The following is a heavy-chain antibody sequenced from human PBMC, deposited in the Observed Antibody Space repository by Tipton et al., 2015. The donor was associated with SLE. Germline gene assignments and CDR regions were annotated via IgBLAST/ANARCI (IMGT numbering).Heavy chain of an antibody. CDR1: GGSFSGYY. CDR3: AREGGSYTAFDY. V-gene: IGHV4-34*01. Sequence: TLSLTCALYGGSFSGYYWNWIRQPPGKGLEWIGEINHRGSTNNNPSLKSRVTISVDTSKNQFSLKLSSMTAADTAVYYCAREGGSYTAFDYWGQGTLVTVSS. J-gene: IGHJ4*02. CDR2: INHRGST. D-gene: IGHD1-26*01.